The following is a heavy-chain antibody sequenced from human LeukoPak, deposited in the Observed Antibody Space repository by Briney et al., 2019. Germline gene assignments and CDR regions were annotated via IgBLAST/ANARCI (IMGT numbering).Heavy chain of an antibody. CDR3: AKDSLMDYYDSSGYYVFDY. CDR2: ISGSGGST. V-gene: IGHV3-23*01. D-gene: IGHD3-22*01. CDR1: GFTFSSYA. J-gene: IGHJ4*02. Sequence: GGYLRLSCAASGFTFSSYAMSWVRQAPGKGLEWVSAISGSGGSTYYADSVKGRFTISRDNSKNTLYLQMNSLRAEDTAVYYCAKDSLMDYYDSSGYYVFDYWGQGTLVTVSS.